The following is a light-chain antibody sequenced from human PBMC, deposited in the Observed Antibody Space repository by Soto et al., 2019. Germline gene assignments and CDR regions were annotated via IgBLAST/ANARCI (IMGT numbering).Light chain of an antibody. CDR1: QTISSW. CDR3: QQTYSTFVS. V-gene: IGKV1-5*03. J-gene: IGKJ4*01. Sequence: DIQMTQSPSTLSGSVGDRVTITCRASQTISSWLAWYQQKPGKAPKLLIYKASTLKSGVPSRFSGSGSGTEFTLTISSLQPDDFGTYYCQQTYSTFVSFGGGTKVDIK. CDR2: KAS.